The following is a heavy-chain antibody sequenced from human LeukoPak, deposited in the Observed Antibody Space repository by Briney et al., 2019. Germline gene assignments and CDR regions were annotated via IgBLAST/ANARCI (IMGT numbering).Heavy chain of an antibody. D-gene: IGHD3-16*02. CDR2: MSYSGST. Sequence: SETLSLTCTVSGGSISSYHYYWGWIRQPPGKGLEWIGSMSYSGSTYHNPSLKSRVTISVDTSKNQFSLKLSSVTAADTAVYYCARGPVIHDYVWGCYRYTAFDIWGQGTMVTVSS. CDR3: ARGPVIHDYVWGCYRYTAFDI. J-gene: IGHJ3*02. CDR1: GGSISSYHYY. V-gene: IGHV4-39*07.